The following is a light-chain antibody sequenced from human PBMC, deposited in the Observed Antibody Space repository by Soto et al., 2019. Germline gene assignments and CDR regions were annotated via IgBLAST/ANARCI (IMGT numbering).Light chain of an antibody. V-gene: IGKV1-5*03. CDR2: DAS. Sequence: DIRMTQSPSPQSASIGDRVTITFRASQSVGHWLAWYQQKPGGAPKFLIYDASSLESGVPSRFRGGGSGTEFTLTISRLQPDDFETYYCQQYKTYPLTFGEGTKVDIK. J-gene: IGKJ1*01. CDR3: QQYKTYPLT. CDR1: QSVGHW.